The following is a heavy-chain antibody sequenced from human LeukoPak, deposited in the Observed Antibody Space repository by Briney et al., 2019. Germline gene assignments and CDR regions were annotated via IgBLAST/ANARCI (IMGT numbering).Heavy chain of an antibody. CDR3: AKGHHYYGSGSYDAFDI. D-gene: IGHD3-10*01. J-gene: IGHJ3*02. CDR2: ISYDGSNK. Sequence: PGRSLRLSCAASGFTFSSYGMHWVRQAPGKGLEWVAVISYDGSNKYYADPVKGRFTISRDNSKNTLYLQMNSLRAEDTAVYYCAKGHHYYGSGSYDAFDIWGQGTMVTVSS. V-gene: IGHV3-30*18. CDR1: GFTFSSYG.